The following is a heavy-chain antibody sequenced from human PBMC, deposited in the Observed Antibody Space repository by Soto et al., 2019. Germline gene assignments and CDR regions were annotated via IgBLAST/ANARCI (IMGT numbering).Heavy chain of an antibody. CDR1: GFTFSTYA. CDR3: VKGFILTAYGMDV. Sequence: GGSLRLSCSASGFTFSTYAIHWFRQAPGKGLEYVSAISSNGGSTYYADSVKGRFTISRDNSENTLYLQMSSLRAEDTAVYYCVKGFILTAYGMDVWGQGTTVTVSS. V-gene: IGHV3-64D*06. CDR2: ISSNGGST. J-gene: IGHJ6*02. D-gene: IGHD3-9*01.